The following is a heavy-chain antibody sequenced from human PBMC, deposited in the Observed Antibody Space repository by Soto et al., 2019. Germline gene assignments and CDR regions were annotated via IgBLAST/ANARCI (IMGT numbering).Heavy chain of an antibody. Sequence: QVQLVQSGAEVKKPGSSVKVSCKASGGTFNNYGMGWVRQAPGQGLEWMGGIIPMIPRTNYAQKFQGRVTLTADASRSTGYMELRSLRSEDTAVYYCASWDYDVLTGYSYDDWGQGTLVTVSS. CDR2: IIPMIPRT. V-gene: IGHV1-69*01. CDR1: GGTFNNYG. CDR3: ASWDYDVLTGYSYDD. D-gene: IGHD3-9*01. J-gene: IGHJ4*02.